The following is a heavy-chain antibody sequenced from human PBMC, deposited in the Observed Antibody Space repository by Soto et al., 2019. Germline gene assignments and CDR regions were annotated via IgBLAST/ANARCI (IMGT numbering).Heavy chain of an antibody. Sequence: SETLSLTCTVSGGSISRGGYYWSWIRQHPGKGLEWIGYIYYSGSTYYNPSLKSRVAISVDTSKNQFSLKLSSVTAADTAVYYCARAPSTMVPYYFDYWGQGTLATVS. CDR2: IYYSGST. CDR3: ARAPSTMVPYYFDY. J-gene: IGHJ4*02. D-gene: IGHD3-10*01. CDR1: GGSISRGGYY. V-gene: IGHV4-31*03.